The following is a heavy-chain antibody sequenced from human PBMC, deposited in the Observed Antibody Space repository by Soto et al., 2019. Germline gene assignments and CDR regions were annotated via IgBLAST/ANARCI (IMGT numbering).Heavy chain of an antibody. J-gene: IGHJ3*02. CDR1: GGSISSYY. CDR3: ARDRSSKSAAPDAFDI. V-gene: IGHV4-59*01. CDR2: IYYSGST. Sequence: QVQLQESGPGLVKPSETLSLTCTVSGGSISSYYWSWIRQPPGKGLEWIGYIYYSGSTNYNPSLKSRVTISVVTSKNQFSLKLSSVTAAVTAVDYCARDRSSKSAAPDAFDIWGQGTMVTVSS.